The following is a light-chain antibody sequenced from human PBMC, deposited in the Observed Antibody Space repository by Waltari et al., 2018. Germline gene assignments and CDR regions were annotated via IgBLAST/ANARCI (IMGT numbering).Light chain of an antibody. CDR3: QSSDTAPPT. V-gene: IGKV1-27*01. Sequence: DIQMTQSPSSLSASVGDRVTISCRASQGIRRYVAWYQQKPGKAPKLLIYVASTLLSGVPSRFSGSGSGTDFSLTINSLQPEDVGTYYCQSSDTAPPTFGGGTKVEIK. CDR1: QGIRRY. J-gene: IGKJ4*01. CDR2: VAS.